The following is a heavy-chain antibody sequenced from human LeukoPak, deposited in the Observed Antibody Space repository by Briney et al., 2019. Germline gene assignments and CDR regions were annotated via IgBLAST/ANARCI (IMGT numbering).Heavy chain of an antibody. D-gene: IGHD5-18*01. CDR1: GFTFSSYA. CDR2: ISGSGGST. CDR3: ARDNSYRRGLDY. J-gene: IGHJ4*02. V-gene: IGHV3-23*01. Sequence: GGSLRLSCAASGFTFSSYAMSWVRQAPGKGLEWVSAISGSGGSTYYADSVKGRFTISRDNAKNSLYLQMNSLRAEDTAVYYCARDNSYRRGLDYWGQGTLVTVSS.